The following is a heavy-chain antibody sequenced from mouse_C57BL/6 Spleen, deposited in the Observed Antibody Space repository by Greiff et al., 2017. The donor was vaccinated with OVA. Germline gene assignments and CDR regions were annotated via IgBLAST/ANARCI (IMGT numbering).Heavy chain of an antibody. CDR3: ARGDYDYEGAMDY. Sequence: QVQLQQPGAELVRPGSSVKLSCKASGYTFTSYWMDWVKQRPGQGLEWIGNIYPSDSETHYNQKFKDKATLTVDKSSSTAYMQVSSLSSEDSAVYYCARGDYDYEGAMDYWGQETSVTVSS. D-gene: IGHD2-4*01. V-gene: IGHV1-61*01. CDR2: IYPSDSET. CDR1: GYTFTSYW. J-gene: IGHJ4*01.